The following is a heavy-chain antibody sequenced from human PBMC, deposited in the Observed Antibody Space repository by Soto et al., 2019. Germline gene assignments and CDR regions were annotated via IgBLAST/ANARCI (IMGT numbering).Heavy chain of an antibody. V-gene: IGHV4-59*01. J-gene: IGHJ3*02. Sequence: SETLPLTCTVSGGSIISYYWSWIRQPPGKGLEWIGYIYYSGSTNYNPSLKSRVTISVDTSKNQFSLKPSSVTAADTAVYYCARLARRWAHDAVAISGQGTMVTVSS. CDR3: ARLARRWAHDAVAI. CDR2: IYYSGST. D-gene: IGHD6-6*01. CDR1: GGSIISYY.